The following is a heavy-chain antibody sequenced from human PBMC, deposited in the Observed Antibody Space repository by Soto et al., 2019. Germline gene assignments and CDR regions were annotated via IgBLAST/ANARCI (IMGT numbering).Heavy chain of an antibody. D-gene: IGHD2-2*01. CDR1: GGTFSSYA. CDR2: IIPISGTA. J-gene: IGHJ6*02. V-gene: IGHV1-69*01. CDR3: ARSQGSSTSLEIYYYYYYGMDV. Sequence: QVQLVQSGAEVKKPGSSVKVSCKASGGTFSSYAISWVRQAPGQGLEWMGGIIPISGTANYAQKFQGRVTITEDESTSTGSMERSSLRSEDTAVYFCARSQGSSTSLEIYYYYYYGMDVWGQGTTVTVSS.